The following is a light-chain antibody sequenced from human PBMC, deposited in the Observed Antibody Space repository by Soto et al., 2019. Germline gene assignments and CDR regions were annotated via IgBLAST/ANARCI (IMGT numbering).Light chain of an antibody. V-gene: IGLV2-18*02. CDR3: SSYTSSSTLV. Sequence: QSALTQPPSVSGSPGQSVTISCTGTSTDFVSYNRVSWYQQPPGTAPKLIIYEASNRPSGVPDRFSGSKSANTASLSISGLQADDEADYYCSSYTSSSTLVFGTGTKVTVL. J-gene: IGLJ1*01. CDR1: STDFVSYNR. CDR2: EAS.